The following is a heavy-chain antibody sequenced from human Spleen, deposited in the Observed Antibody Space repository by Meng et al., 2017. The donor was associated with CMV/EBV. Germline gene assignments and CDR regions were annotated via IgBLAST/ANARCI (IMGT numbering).Heavy chain of an antibody. CDR3: ARDDPGVAGNFDY. J-gene: IGHJ4*02. CDR1: GFTFSSNS. Sequence: AAAGFTFSSNSMNWVRQAPGKGLEWVSLISFDSGHIYYADAVKGRFTISRDNAKKSLFLQMNGLRGEDTGIYYCARDDPGVAGNFDYWGQGALVTVSS. D-gene: IGHD3-3*01. V-gene: IGHV3-21*01. CDR2: ISFDSGHI.